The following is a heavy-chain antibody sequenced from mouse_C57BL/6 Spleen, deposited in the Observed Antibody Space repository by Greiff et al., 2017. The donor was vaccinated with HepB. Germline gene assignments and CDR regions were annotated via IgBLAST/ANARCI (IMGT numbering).Heavy chain of an antibody. J-gene: IGHJ2*01. CDR3: AGYGKGFDY. Sequence: VQLQQPGAELVKPGASVKLSCKASGYTFTSYWMQWVKQRPGQGLEWIGEIDPSDSYTNYNQKFKGKATLTVDTSSSTAYMQLSSLTSEDSAVYYCAGYGKGFDYWGQGTTLTVSS. D-gene: IGHD2-10*02. V-gene: IGHV1-50*01. CDR2: IDPSDSYT. CDR1: GYTFTSYW.